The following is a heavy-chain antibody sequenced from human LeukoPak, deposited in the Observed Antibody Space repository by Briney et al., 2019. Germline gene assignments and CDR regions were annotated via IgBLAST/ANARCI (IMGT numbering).Heavy chain of an antibody. Sequence: GGSLRLSCAASGFTFSSYEMNWVRQAPGKGLEWVSSISSSSSYIYYADSVKGRFTISRDNAKNSLYLQMNSLRAEDTAVYYCARDQYSSGYYPYYFDYWGQGTLVTVSS. CDR3: ARDQYSSGYYPYYFDY. D-gene: IGHD3-22*01. J-gene: IGHJ4*02. CDR1: GFTFSSYE. CDR2: ISSSSSYI. V-gene: IGHV3-21*01.